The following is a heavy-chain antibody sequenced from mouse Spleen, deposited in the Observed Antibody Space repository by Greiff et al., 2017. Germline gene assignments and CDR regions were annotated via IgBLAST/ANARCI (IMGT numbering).Heavy chain of an antibody. CDR3: ARPFYYGSSYYCDY. J-gene: IGHJ2*01. Sequence: EVKLVESGGGLVKPGGSLKLSCAASGFTFSSYAMSWVRQTPEKRLEWVATISSGGSYTYYPDSVKGRFTISRDNAKNTLYLQMSSLRSEDTAMYYCARPFYYGSSYYCDYWGQGTTLTVSS. V-gene: IGHV5-9-1*01. CDR2: ISSGGSYT. CDR1: GFTFSSYA. D-gene: IGHD1-1*01.